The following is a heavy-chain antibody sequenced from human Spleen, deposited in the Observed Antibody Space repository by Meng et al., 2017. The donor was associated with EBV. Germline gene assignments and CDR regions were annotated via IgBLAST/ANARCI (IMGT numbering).Heavy chain of an antibody. V-gene: IGHV1-18*01. J-gene: IGHJ5*02. Sequence: QVQLVYAGSEMKEPGASVKVSCQASGYTFSTYGITWVRQAPGQGLEWMGWIDPYNGDTKFAQKFQGRVTMTTDTSTSTAYMEVRSLRSDDTAIYYCARMYILTGYWTSLETWGQGTLVTVSS. CDR3: ARMYILTGYWTSLET. CDR2: IDPYNGDT. D-gene: IGHD3-9*01. CDR1: GYTFSTYG.